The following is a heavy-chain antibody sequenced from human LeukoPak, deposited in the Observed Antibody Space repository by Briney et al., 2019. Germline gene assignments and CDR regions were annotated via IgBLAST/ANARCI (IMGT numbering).Heavy chain of an antibody. CDR1: GFTFSSYA. CDR3: ARSLWFGGFSYFDY. J-gene: IGHJ4*02. D-gene: IGHD3-10*01. Sequence: GGSLRLSCAASGFTFSSYAMHWVRQAPGKGLEWVAVISYDGSNKYYADSVKGRFTISRDNSKNTLYLQMNSLRAEDTAVYYCARSLWFGGFSYFDYWGQGTLVTVSS. CDR2: ISYDGSNK. V-gene: IGHV3-30-3*01.